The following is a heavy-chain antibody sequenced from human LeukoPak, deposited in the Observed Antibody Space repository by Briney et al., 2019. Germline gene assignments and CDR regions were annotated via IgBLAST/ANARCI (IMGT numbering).Heavy chain of an antibody. CDR3: ARGSYYDSSAYYGGYDAFDM. CDR2: INSDGSRT. V-gene: IGHV3-74*01. Sequence: GGSLRLSCAASGFNFTSYWMHWVRQVPGKGLEWVARINSDGSRTSYVDSVKGRFTISRDNTKNTLYLQMNTLGADDTALYLCARGSYYDSSAYYGGYDAFDMWGQGTMVTVSS. CDR1: GFNFTSYW. J-gene: IGHJ3*02. D-gene: IGHD3-22*01.